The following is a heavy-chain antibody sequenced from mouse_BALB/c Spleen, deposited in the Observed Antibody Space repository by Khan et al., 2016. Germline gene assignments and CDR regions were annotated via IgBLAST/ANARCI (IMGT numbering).Heavy chain of an antibody. Sequence: VQLKESGPGLVKPSQSLSLTCTVTGYSITSDYAWNWIRQFPGNKLEWMGYISYSGSTSYNPSLKRRISITRDTSKHQFFLQLNSVTTEDTATYYSARHDYLDYWGQGTTLTVSS. J-gene: IGHJ2*01. CDR3: ARHDYLDY. V-gene: IGHV3-2*02. CDR1: GYSITSDYA. CDR2: ISYSGST.